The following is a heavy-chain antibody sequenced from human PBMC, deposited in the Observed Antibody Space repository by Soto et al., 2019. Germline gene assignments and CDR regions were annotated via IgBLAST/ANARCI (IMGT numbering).Heavy chain of an antibody. CDR1: GYAFTSYD. D-gene: IGHD3-3*01. J-gene: IGHJ4*02. V-gene: IGHV1-8*01. CDR2: MNPNSGNT. CDR3: ERDRSGYCDY. Sequence: QVQLVQSGAEVKKPGASVKVSCKASGYAFTSYDINWVRQAAGQGLTCMGWMNPNSGNTGYAHRFQGRVTMTRNTSISTAYMELSSLRSEDTAVYYCERDRSGYCDYWGQGTLVTVSS.